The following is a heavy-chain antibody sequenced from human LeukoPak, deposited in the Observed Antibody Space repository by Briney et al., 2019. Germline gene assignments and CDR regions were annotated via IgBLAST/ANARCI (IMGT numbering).Heavy chain of an antibody. CDR3: AKDMAYSSSWYYFDY. V-gene: IGHV3-9*01. D-gene: IGHD6-13*01. J-gene: IGHJ4*02. CDR1: GFTFDDYA. CDR2: ISWNSGSI. Sequence: GGSLRLSCAASGFTFDDYAMHWVRQAPGKGLEWVSGISWNSGSIGYADSVKGRFTISRDNDKNSLYLQMNSLRAEDTALYYCAKDMAYSSSWYYFDYWGQGTLVTVSS.